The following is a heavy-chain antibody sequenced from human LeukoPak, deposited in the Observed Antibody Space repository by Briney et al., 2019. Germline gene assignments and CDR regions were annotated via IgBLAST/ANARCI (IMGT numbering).Heavy chain of an antibody. D-gene: IGHD3-10*01. V-gene: IGHV3-74*01. CDR3: ATRASLYGSGSPFDY. J-gene: IGHJ4*02. CDR1: GFTFRSYW. CDR2: INSDGSST. Sequence: PGGSLRLSCAASGFTFRSYWMHWVRQAPGKGLVWVSRINSDGSSTTYADSVKGRFTISRDNAKNTLYLHMNSLRAEDTAVYYCATRASLYGSGSPFDYWDQGTLVTVSS.